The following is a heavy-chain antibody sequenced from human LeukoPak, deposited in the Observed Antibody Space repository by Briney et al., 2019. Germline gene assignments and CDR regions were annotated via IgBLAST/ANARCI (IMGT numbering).Heavy chain of an antibody. CDR2: ISSNGGST. J-gene: IGHJ4*02. D-gene: IGHD6-6*01. CDR1: GFTFSSYA. Sequence: QPGGSLRLSCAASGFTFSSYAMHWVRQAPGKGLEYVSAISSNGGSTYYANSVKGRFTISRDNSKNTLYLQMGSLRAEDMAVYYCARAPEYSSSADLTAYYFDYWGQGTLVTVSS. V-gene: IGHV3-64*01. CDR3: ARAPEYSSSADLTAYYFDY.